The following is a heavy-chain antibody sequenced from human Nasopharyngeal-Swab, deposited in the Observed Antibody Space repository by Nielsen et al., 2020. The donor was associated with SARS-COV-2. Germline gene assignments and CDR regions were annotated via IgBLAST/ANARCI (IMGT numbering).Heavy chain of an antibody. Sequence: WVRQAPGQGLEWMGGIIPIFGTANYAQKFQDRVTITADKSTSTAYMELSSLRSEDTAVYYCASLNYYGSGSLRWFDPWGQGTLVTVSS. CDR2: IIPIFGTA. CDR3: ASLNYYGSGSLRWFDP. J-gene: IGHJ5*02. V-gene: IGHV1-69*06. D-gene: IGHD3-10*01.